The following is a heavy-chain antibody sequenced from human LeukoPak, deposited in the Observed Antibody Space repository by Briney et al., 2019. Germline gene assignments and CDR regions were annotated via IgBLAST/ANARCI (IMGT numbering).Heavy chain of an antibody. CDR3: AKFVGFGESFPPFDY. V-gene: IGHV3-23*01. J-gene: IGHJ4*02. Sequence: PGGSLRLSCAASGFTFSSYAMSWVRQAPGKGLEWVSAISGSGGSTYYADSVKGRFTISRDNSKNTLYLQMNSLRAEDTAVYYCAKFVGFGESFPPFDYWGQGTLVTVSS. CDR1: GFTFSSYA. CDR2: ISGSGGST. D-gene: IGHD3-10*01.